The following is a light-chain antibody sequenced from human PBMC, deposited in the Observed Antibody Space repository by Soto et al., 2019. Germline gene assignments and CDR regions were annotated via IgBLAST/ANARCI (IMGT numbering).Light chain of an antibody. Sequence: DIQMTQSPSSLSASVGDRVTITCRASQRISNYLNLYQHKPGKAPRLLIYAASSLQSGVPSRFSGSGYGTDFTLPISSLQPEDFATYYCQQSYSTLDYTFGQGTKVEIK. J-gene: IGKJ2*01. CDR2: AAS. CDR3: QQSYSTLDYT. V-gene: IGKV1-39*01. CDR1: QRISNY.